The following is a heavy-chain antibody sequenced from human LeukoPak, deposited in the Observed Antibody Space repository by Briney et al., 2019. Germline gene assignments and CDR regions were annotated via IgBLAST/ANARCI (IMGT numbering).Heavy chain of an antibody. Sequence: PSETLSLTCAVYGGSFSGYYWSWIRQPPGKGLEWIGEINHSGSTNYNPSLKSRVTISVDTSKNQFSLKLSSVTAADTAVYYCFGDGYNSRDYWGLGTLVTVSS. CDR2: INHSGST. CDR1: GGSFSGYY. J-gene: IGHJ4*02. V-gene: IGHV4-34*01. D-gene: IGHD5-24*01. CDR3: FGDGYNSRDY.